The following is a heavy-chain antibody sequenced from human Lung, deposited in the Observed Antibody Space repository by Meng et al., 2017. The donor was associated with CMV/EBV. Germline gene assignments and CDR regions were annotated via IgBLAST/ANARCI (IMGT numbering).Heavy chain of an antibody. V-gene: IGHV3-21*01. CDR3: ARGDTGVFTKGLTAIDY. CDR2: ISTRSSYI. J-gene: IGHJ4*02. D-gene: IGHD1-14*01. Sequence: FIFSNYNMNCVRQAPGKGLEWVSSISTRSSYIYYADSVRGRVTISRDNPKDRLYLQMHSLRVEDTATYFCARGDTGVFTKGLTAIDYWGQGSLVTVSS. CDR1: FIFSNYN.